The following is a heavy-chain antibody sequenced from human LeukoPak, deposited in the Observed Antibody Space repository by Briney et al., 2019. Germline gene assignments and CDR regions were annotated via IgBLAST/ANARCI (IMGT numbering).Heavy chain of an antibody. V-gene: IGHV3-21*01. CDR2: IRFTGSYI. CDR1: GFTFSHYS. D-gene: IGHD5-24*01. J-gene: IGHJ4*02. Sequence: PGGSLRLSCVASGFTFSHYSMNWVRQAPGKGLEWVSSIRFTGSYIYYADSVKGRFTISRDDAKNLLSLQMISLRAEDTAVYYCTRAGPRRDGYNRDYWGQGTLVTVSS. CDR3: TRAGPRRDGYNRDY.